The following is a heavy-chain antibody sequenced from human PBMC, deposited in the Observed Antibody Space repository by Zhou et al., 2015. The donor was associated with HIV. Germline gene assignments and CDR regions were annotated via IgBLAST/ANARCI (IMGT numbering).Heavy chain of an antibody. CDR1: GGTFSSYA. D-gene: IGHD4-23*01. CDR2: IIPIFGTA. CDR3: ARGPPNGGNSPAAFGGGYFQH. V-gene: IGHV1-69*12. J-gene: IGHJ1*01. Sequence: QVQLVQSGAEVKKPGSSVKVSCKASGGTFSSYAISWVRQAPGQGLEWMGGIIPIFGTANYAQKFQGRVTITADESTSTAYMELSSLRSEDTAVYYCARGPPNGGNSPAAFGGGYFQHWGQGTLVTVSS.